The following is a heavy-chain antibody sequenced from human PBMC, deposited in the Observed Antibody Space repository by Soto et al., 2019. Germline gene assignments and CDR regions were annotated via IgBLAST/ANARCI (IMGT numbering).Heavy chain of an antibody. V-gene: IGHV1-3*01. CDR3: ARAPTVTTYDAFDI. CDR2: INAGNGNT. CDR1: GYTFTSYA. Sequence: ASVKVSCKASGYTFTSYAMHWVRQAPGQRLEWMGWINAGNGNTKYSQKFQGRVTITRDTSASTAYMELSSLSSEDTAVYYCARAPTVTTYDAFDIWGQGTMVTVSS. D-gene: IGHD4-17*01. J-gene: IGHJ3*02.